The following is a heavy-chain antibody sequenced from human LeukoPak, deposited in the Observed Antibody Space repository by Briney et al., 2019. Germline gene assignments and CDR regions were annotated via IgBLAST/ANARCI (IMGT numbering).Heavy chain of an antibody. V-gene: IGHV1-2*02. CDR3: ARPSGGSGRWGDNWFDP. J-gene: IGHJ5*02. CDR1: GYTFTSYG. D-gene: IGHD3-10*01. Sequence: GASVKVSCKASGYTFTSYGISWVRQAPGQGLEWVGWINLNSGGTNYAQKFQGRVTMTRDTSISTAYMELSSLRSDDTAVYYCARPSGGSGRWGDNWFDPWGQGTLVTVSS. CDR2: INLNSGGT.